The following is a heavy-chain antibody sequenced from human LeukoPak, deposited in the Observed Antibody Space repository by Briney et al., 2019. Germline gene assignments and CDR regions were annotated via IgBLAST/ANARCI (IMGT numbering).Heavy chain of an antibody. Sequence: GGSLRLSCAASGFTFSSYWMSWVRQAPGKGLEWVSAISGSGGSTYYADSVKGRFTISRDNSKNTLYLQMNSLRAEDTAVYYCAKDPQTYYYDSSGYLFDYWGQGTLVTVSS. CDR2: ISGSGGST. D-gene: IGHD3-22*01. J-gene: IGHJ4*02. CDR3: AKDPQTYYYDSSGYLFDY. CDR1: GFTFSSYW. V-gene: IGHV3-23*01.